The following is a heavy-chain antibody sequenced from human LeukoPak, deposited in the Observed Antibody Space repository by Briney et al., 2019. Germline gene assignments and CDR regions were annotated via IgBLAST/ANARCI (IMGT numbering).Heavy chain of an antibody. Sequence: GGSLRLSCAASGFTFSSYSMNWVRQAPGKGLEWVSSISSSSSYIYYADSVKGRFTISRDNAKNSLYLQMNSLRAEDTAVYYVXXXLTXYYDIGYWGQGTLVTVSS. D-gene: IGHD3-22*01. V-gene: IGHV3-21*01. CDR2: ISSSSSYI. CDR3: XXXLTXYYDIGY. J-gene: IGHJ4*02. CDR1: GFTFSSYS.